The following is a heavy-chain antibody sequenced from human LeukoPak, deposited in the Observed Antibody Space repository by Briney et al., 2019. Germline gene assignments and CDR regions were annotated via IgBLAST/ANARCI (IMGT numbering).Heavy chain of an antibody. Sequence: GGSLRLSCAASGFTVSSNYMSWVRQAPGKGLEWVSVIYSGGSTYYADSVKGRFTISRDNSKNTLYLQMNSLRAEDTAVYYCARVCSGRYFDYWGQGTLVTVSS. CDR2: IYSGGST. CDR3: ARVCSGRYFDY. D-gene: IGHD2-15*01. V-gene: IGHV3-66*01. CDR1: GFTVSSNY. J-gene: IGHJ4*02.